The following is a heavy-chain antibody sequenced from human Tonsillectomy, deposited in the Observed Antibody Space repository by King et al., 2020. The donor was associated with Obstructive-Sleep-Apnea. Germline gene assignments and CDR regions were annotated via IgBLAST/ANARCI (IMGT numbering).Heavy chain of an antibody. CDR1: GFTFDVYA. J-gene: IGHJ3*02. Sequence: VQLVESGGGLVQPGRSLRLSCAASGFTFDVYAMRWVRQAPGKGLEWVSGISWNSGSIGYADSVKGRFTISRDNAKNSLYLQMNSLRAEDTALYYCAKAGAYEVRGEGAFDIWGQGTMVTVSS. CDR3: AKAGAYEVRGEGAFDI. V-gene: IGHV3-9*01. D-gene: IGHD3-10*01. CDR2: ISWNSGSI.